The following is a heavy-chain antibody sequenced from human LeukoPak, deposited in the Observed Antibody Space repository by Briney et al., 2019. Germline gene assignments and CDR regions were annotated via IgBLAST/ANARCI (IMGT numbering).Heavy chain of an antibody. CDR1: GFTFSSYV. Sequence: PGGSLRLSCAASGFTFSSYVMHWVRQAPGKGLEWVAIISYDGSNEYYADSVKGRFTISRDNSKNTLYLQMNSLRAADTAVYYCASLGPQVPSDYYYMDAWGKGTMVTVSS. CDR3: ASLGPQVPSDYYYMDA. J-gene: IGHJ6*03. V-gene: IGHV3-30*04. CDR2: ISYDGSNE. D-gene: IGHD6-19*01.